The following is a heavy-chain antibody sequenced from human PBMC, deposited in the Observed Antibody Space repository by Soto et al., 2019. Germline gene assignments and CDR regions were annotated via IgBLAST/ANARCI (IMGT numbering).Heavy chain of an antibody. J-gene: IGHJ3*02. D-gene: IGHD6-6*01. CDR2: INHSGST. Sequence: SETLSLTCAVYGGSFSGYYWSWIRQPPGKGLEWIGEINHSGSTTYNPSLKSRVTISVDTSKNQFSLKLSSVTAADTAVYYCARGGGQLAPDAFDIWGQGTMVTVSS. V-gene: IGHV4-34*01. CDR1: GGSFSGYY. CDR3: ARGGGQLAPDAFDI.